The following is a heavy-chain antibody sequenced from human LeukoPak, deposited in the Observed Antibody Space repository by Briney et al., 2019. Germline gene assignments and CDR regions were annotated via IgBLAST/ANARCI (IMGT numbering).Heavy chain of an antibody. CDR2: IIPMLGTA. CDR3: ARESLPYGGNSFGHYYGMDV. Sequence: ASVNVSFKASEGTFSIYAISWVRQAPGQGLEWMGQIIPMLGTASYAQRFQGRVTLTADESTSTAYMELSSLRSEDTAVYYCARESLPYGGNSFGHYYGMDVWGQGTTVTVSS. CDR1: EGTFSIYA. V-gene: IGHV1-69*13. D-gene: IGHD4-23*01. J-gene: IGHJ6*02.